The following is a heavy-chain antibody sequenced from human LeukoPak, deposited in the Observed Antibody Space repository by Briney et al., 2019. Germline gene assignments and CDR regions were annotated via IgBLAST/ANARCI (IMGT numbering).Heavy chain of an antibody. V-gene: IGHV4-59*08. D-gene: IGHD1-1*01. CDR1: AGSISSYY. Sequence: PSETLSLTCTVSAGSISSYYWTWLRQSPGKGLEWIGYIYYTGTTKYNPSLTSRVTISIDTSKNQFSLKLSSVTAADTAVYYCATSVGTTGTTWGQGTLVIVSS. J-gene: IGHJ4*02. CDR3: ATSVGTTGTT. CDR2: IYYTGTT.